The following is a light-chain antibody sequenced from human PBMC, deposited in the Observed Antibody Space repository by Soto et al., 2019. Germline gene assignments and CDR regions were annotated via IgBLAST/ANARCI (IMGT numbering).Light chain of an antibody. J-gene: IGKJ1*01. V-gene: IGKV1-5*01. Sequence: DITMTQSPSTLSASVGDRVTVTCRASQGISASLDWIQQRPGKAPKLLIYDVSILESGVPSRFSGSGSGTEFTLTISSLQPDDFATYYCQQYSTFWPFGQGTKVE. CDR2: DVS. CDR3: QQYSTFWP. CDR1: QGISAS.